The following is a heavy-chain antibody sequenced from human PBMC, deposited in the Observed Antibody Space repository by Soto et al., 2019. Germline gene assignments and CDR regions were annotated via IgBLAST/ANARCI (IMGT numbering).Heavy chain of an antibody. Sequence: QLQLQESGSGLVTPSQTLSLTCTVYGGSISRGDYSWSWIRQPPGKGLEWIGYIFHSGKTYYNPSLRCRVTIPGDRSKNQFSLKMSSVTAADTAVYYCASRLTRSRDNYYYSGLDVWGQGTTVTVSS. D-gene: IGHD2-15*01. CDR3: ASRLTRSRDNYYYSGLDV. CDR2: IFHSGKT. CDR1: GGSISRGDYS. V-gene: IGHV4-30-2*01. J-gene: IGHJ6*02.